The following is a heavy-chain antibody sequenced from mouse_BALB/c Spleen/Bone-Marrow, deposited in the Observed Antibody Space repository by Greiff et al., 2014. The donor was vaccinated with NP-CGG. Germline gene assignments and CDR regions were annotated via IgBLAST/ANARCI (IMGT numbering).Heavy chain of an antibody. CDR1: GFNIKDTY. Sequence: EVQLQESGAELVKPGASVKLSCTASGFNIKDTYMHWVKQRPEQGLEWIGRIDPANGNTKYDPKFQGKASITADASSNTAYLQLSSLTSEDTAVYYCARWEYYAMDYWGQGTSVTVSS. CDR2: IDPANGNT. D-gene: IGHD4-1*01. V-gene: IGHV14-3*02. CDR3: ARWEYYAMDY. J-gene: IGHJ4*01.